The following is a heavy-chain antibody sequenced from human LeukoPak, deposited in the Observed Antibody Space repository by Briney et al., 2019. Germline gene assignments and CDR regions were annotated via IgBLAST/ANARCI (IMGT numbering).Heavy chain of an antibody. J-gene: IGHJ6*03. CDR1: GYSLTSGYY. CDR2: IFHSGST. Sequence: SETLSLTCTVSGYSLTSGYYWGWIRQPPGKGLERIASIFHSGSTFYNPSVKSRVTISVDTSKNQFSLTLRSVTAADTAVYYCARVNWGSSYYYYMDVWGKGTTVTVSS. CDR3: ARVNWGSSYYYYMDV. D-gene: IGHD7-27*01. V-gene: IGHV4-38-2*02.